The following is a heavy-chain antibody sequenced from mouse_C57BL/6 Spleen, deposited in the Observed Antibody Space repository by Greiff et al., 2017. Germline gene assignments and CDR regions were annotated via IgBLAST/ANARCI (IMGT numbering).Heavy chain of an antibody. CDR2: IDPETGGT. J-gene: IGHJ1*03. Sequence: VQLQQSGAELVRPGASVTLSCKASGYTFTDYEMPWVKQTPVHGLEWIGAIDPETGGTAYNQKFKGKAILTADKSSSTAYMELRSLTSEDSAVYYCASYDYDRYFDVWGTGTTVTVSS. D-gene: IGHD2-4*01. CDR3: ASYDYDRYFDV. CDR1: GYTFTDYE. V-gene: IGHV1-15*01.